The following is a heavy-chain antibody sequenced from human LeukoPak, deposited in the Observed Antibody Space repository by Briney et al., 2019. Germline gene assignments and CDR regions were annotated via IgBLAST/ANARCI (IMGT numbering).Heavy chain of an antibody. CDR1: GYSISSGYY. D-gene: IGHD3-16*01. Sequence: KPSETLSLTCTVSGYSISSGYYWGWIRQPPGKGLEWIGSIYHSGSTYYNPSLKSRVTISVDTSKNQFSLKLSSVTAADTAVYYCARHGGTSIDYWGQGTLITVSS. V-gene: IGHV4-38-2*02. J-gene: IGHJ4*02. CDR3: ARHGGTSIDY. CDR2: IYHSGST.